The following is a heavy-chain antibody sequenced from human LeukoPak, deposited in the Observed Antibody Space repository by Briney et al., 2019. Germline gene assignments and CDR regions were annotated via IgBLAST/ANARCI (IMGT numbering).Heavy chain of an antibody. CDR2: IRSKANSYAT. V-gene: IGHV3-73*01. CDR3: TRPSGDSGSHDAFTL. D-gene: IGHD4-17*01. Sequence: GGSLRLSCAASGFTFSGSAMDWVRQASGEGRVWVGRIRSKANSYATAYAASVKGRFTISREDSKNTAYLQMNSLKNEDTAVYYCTRPSGDSGSHDAFTLWGQRTMVTVSS. CDR1: GFTFSGSA. J-gene: IGHJ3*01.